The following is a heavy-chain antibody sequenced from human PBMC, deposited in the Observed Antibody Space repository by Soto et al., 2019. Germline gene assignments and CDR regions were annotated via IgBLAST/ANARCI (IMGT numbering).Heavy chain of an antibody. Sequence: SETLSLTCAVYGGSFSGYYWSWIRQPPGKGLEWIGEINHSGSTNYNPSLKSRVTISVDTSKNQFSLKLSSVTAADTAVYYCARGYCSSTSCYKGHFDYWGQGTLVTVSS. D-gene: IGHD2-2*02. CDR1: GGSFSGYY. CDR2: INHSGST. V-gene: IGHV4-34*01. J-gene: IGHJ4*02. CDR3: ARGYCSSTSCYKGHFDY.